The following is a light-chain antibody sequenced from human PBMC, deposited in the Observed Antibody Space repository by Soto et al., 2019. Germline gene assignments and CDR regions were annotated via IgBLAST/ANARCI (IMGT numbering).Light chain of an antibody. CDR2: DNN. CDR3: QSYDSSLSSWV. CDR1: SSNIGAGYD. J-gene: IGLJ3*02. Sequence: QSVLTQPPSVSGAPGQRVTISCTGSSSNIGAGYDVQWYQQLPGTAPKLLIYDNNNRPSGVPDRFSGSKSGTSASLAITGLQAEDEADYYCQSYDSSLSSWVFGGGTKLTVL. V-gene: IGLV1-40*01.